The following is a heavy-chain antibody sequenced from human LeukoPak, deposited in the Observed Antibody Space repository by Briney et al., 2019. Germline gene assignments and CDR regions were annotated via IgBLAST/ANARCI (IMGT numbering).Heavy chain of an antibody. CDR3: AREGAQLVDYYFDY. V-gene: IGHV3-48*04. J-gene: IGHJ4*02. CDR1: GFTFSSYS. Sequence: GGSLRLSCAASGFTFSSYSMNWVRQAPGKGLEWVSYISSSSSTIYYADSVKGRFTISRDNAKNSLYLQMNSLRAEDTAVYYCAREGAQLVDYYFDYWGQGTLVTVSS. CDR2: ISSSSSTI. D-gene: IGHD6-6*01.